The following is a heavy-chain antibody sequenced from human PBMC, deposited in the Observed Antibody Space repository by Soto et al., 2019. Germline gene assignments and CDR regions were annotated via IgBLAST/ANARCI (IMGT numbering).Heavy chain of an antibody. CDR1: GDTFNFYS. Sequence: QVQLVQSGAEVKRPGSSVKVSCKASGDTFNFYSINWVRQAPGLGLEWMGRVNPIVSMSNYAQKFPGRVTMTGDQSTSTAYMQLSSLRSEDTAIYYCASSYGSGYRAFDYWGQGALVTVSS. CDR3: ASSYGSGYRAFDY. CDR2: VNPIVSMS. V-gene: IGHV1-69*02. J-gene: IGHJ4*02. D-gene: IGHD3-10*01.